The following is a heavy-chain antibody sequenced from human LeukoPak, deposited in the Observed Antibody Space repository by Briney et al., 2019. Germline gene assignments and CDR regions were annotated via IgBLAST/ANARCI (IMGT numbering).Heavy chain of an antibody. D-gene: IGHD3-10*01. Sequence: SETLSLTCAVYGGSFSGYYWSWIRQPPGKGLEWIGEINHSGSTNYNPSLKSRVTISVDTSKNQFSLKLSSVTAADTAVYYCARHRAYYYGSGGSENWFDPWGQGTLVTVSS. V-gene: IGHV4-34*01. CDR2: INHSGST. CDR1: GGSFSGYY. CDR3: ARHRAYYYGSGGSENWFDP. J-gene: IGHJ5*02.